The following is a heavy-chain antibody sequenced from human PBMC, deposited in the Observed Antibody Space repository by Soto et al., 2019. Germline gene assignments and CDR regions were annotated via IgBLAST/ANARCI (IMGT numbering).Heavy chain of an antibody. D-gene: IGHD6-19*01. V-gene: IGHV4-59*01. Sequence: PCETLAIACAVSSGSMKIYDWGGIRQTPGKGLEWIGYIYYSGSTNYNPSLKSRVTISVDTSKNQFSLKLSSVTAADTAVYYCARLITVAGKRGLDYWGQGTLVTVSS. CDR1: SGSMKIYD. J-gene: IGHJ4*02. CDR3: ARLITVAGKRGLDY. CDR2: IYYSGST.